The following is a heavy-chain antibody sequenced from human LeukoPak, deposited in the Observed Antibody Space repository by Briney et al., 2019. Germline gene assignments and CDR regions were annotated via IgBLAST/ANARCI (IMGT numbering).Heavy chain of an antibody. V-gene: IGHV3-23*01. CDR2: ISGSGGST. CDR1: GFTFSSYA. Sequence: PGGSLRLSCAASGFTFSSYAMSWVRQAPGKGLEWVSAISGSGGSTYYADSVKGRFTISRDNAKNSLYLQMNSLRAEDTAVYYCARDAPEYDDAFDYWGQGTLVTVSS. CDR3: ARDAPEYDDAFDY. J-gene: IGHJ4*02. D-gene: IGHD1-1*01.